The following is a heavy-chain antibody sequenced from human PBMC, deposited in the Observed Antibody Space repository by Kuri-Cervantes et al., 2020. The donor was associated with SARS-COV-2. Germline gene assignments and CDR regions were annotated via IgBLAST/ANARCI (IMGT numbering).Heavy chain of an antibody. J-gene: IGHJ4*02. CDR1: GGSISSSSYY. D-gene: IGHD6-13*01. CDR2: IYYSGST. V-gene: IGHV4-39*01. CDR3: ATRPGGPGSSSWYLKDY. Sequence: ESLKISCTVSGGSISSSSYYWGWIRQPPGKGLEWIGSIYYSGSTYYNPSLKSRVTISVDTSKNQFSLKLSSVTAADTAVYYCATRPGGPGSSSWYLKDYWGQGTLVTVSS.